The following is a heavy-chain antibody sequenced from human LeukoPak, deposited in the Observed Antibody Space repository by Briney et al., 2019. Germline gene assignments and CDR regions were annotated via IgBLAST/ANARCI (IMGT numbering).Heavy chain of an antibody. CDR3: AREGDGRSGEVRAFEI. CDR1: GYTFTGYY. V-gene: IGHV1-2*02. Sequence: ASVKVSCKASGYTFTGYYIHWVRQAPGQGLEWMGWINPDSGGTNYAQNFQGRVTMTRDTSISTAYMELNRLRSDDTAVYYCAREGDGRSGEVRAFEIWGQGTMVTVSS. D-gene: IGHD3-10*01. CDR2: INPDSGGT. J-gene: IGHJ3*02.